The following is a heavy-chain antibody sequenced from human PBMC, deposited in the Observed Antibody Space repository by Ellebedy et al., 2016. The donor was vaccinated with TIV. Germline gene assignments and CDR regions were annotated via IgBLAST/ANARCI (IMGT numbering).Heavy chain of an antibody. J-gene: IGHJ6*02. CDR1: GFSFRSYW. D-gene: IGHD4-17*01. CDR2: IKQDGGEK. Sequence: GGSLRLSCTASGFSFRSYWMSWVRQAPGKGLEWVANIKQDGGEKYYVDAVKGRFTISRDNAKNSLYLHMNSLRVEDTAVYYCATDGSYGDYLSPTHALERWGQGTTVTVSS. CDR3: ATDGSYGDYLSPTHALER. V-gene: IGHV3-7*01.